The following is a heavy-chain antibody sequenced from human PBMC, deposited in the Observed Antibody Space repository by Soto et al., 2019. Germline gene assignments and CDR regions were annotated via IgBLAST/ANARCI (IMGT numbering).Heavy chain of an antibody. V-gene: IGHV3-30*18. CDR3: AKRSYDY. CDR1: GFTFSSYG. CDR2: ISYDGSNK. Sequence: GSLRLSCAASGFTFSSYGMHWVRQAPGKGLEWVAVISYDGSNKYYADSVKGRFTISRDNSKNTLYLQMNSLRAEDTAVYYCAKRSYDYSGQGTLLTVSS. J-gene: IGHJ4*02.